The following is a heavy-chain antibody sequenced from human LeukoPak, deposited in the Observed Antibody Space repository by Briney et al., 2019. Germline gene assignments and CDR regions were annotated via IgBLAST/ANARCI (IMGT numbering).Heavy chain of an antibody. D-gene: IGHD3-22*01. CDR3: ARHFYDGRTWYYDSSGYYYFDY. CDR2: INHSGRT. Sequence: SETLSLTCAVYGESFSGYYWTWVRQPPGKGLEWIGDINHSGRTTYNPSLKSRVIISVDTSKNQFSLKLSSVTAADTAVYYCARHFYDGRTWYYDSSGYYYFDYWGQGTLVTVSS. V-gene: IGHV4-34*01. J-gene: IGHJ4*02. CDR1: GESFSGYY.